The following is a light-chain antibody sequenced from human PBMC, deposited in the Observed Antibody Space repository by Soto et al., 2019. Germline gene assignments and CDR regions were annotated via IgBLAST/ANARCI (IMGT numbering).Light chain of an antibody. Sequence: QSVLTQPPSASGTPGQRVTISCSGSNSNVGSNTVDWYQQLPGTAPKLLIYHNNQRPSGVPDRLSGSKSGTLASLAISGLQSEDEADYYCAAWDDSLNAVVFGGGTKLTVL. CDR2: HNN. V-gene: IGLV1-44*01. CDR1: NSNVGSNT. J-gene: IGLJ2*01. CDR3: AAWDDSLNAVV.